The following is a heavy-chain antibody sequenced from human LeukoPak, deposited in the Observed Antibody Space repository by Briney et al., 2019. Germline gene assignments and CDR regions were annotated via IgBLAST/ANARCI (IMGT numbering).Heavy chain of an antibody. D-gene: IGHD6-13*01. CDR2: IYHSGST. Sequence: KPSETLSLTCAVSGYSISSGYYWGWIRQPPGKGLEWIGSIYHSGSTYYNPSLKSRVTISLDTSKNHFSLKLSSVTAADTAVYYCARSYGSSWYKAHWGQGTLVTVSS. CDR3: ARSYGSSWYKAH. J-gene: IGHJ4*02. V-gene: IGHV4-38-2*01. CDR1: GYSISSGYY.